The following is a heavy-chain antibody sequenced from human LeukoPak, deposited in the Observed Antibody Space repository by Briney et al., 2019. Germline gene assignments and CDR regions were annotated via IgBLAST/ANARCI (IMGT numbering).Heavy chain of an antibody. CDR3: ARDSYGLGSNYFDP. D-gene: IGHD3-10*01. V-gene: IGHV4-30-2*01. CDR2: IYHIVNT. J-gene: IGHJ5*02. CDR1: GASVGSGGSS. Sequence: SETLSLTCAVTGASVGSGGSSWAWIRQPPGKGLEWIGYIYHIVNTFYNPSLQSRVTVSVDRAKNQVSLRLTSVTAADTAVYYCARDSYGLGSNYFDPWGQGTQVTVSS.